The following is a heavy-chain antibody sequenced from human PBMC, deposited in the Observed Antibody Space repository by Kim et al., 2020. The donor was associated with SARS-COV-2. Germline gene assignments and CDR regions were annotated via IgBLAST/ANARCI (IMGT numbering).Heavy chain of an antibody. D-gene: IGHD2-2*01. CDR3: AKVGSSSWRGALAY. V-gene: IGHV3-23*01. J-gene: IGHJ4*02. CDR2: ISVISAIT. CDR1: GFTFNSYA. Sequence: GGSLRLSCAASGFTFNSYAMSWVRQAPGKGLEWVSSISVISAITYYADSVKGRFTISRDSSKNTLYLQINSLRAEDTAVYYCAKVGSSSWRGALAYWGRGALVSVSS.